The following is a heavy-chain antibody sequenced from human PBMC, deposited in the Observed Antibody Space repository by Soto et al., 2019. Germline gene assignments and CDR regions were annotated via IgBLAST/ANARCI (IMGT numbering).Heavy chain of an antibody. J-gene: IGHJ3*02. CDR3: ARGGGVGVAGSAAFEM. V-gene: IGHV1-2*02. D-gene: IGHD3-3*01. Sequence: QLHLVQSGAVVKKPGASVTVSCSASGYPVTAYYMHWVRQAPGRGLEWMGGINPATGAAKYTQTFQGRVTMTRGTSTSTGFMELSGLTSEDTAVFFCARGGGVGVAGSAAFEMWGQGTLVTVSS. CDR2: INPATGAA. CDR1: GYPVTAYY.